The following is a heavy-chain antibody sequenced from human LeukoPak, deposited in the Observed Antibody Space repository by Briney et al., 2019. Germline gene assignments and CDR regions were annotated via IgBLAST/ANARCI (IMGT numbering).Heavy chain of an antibody. CDR1: GGTFSSYA. Sequence: ASVKVSCKASGGTFSSYAISWVRQAPGQGLEWMGRVDPGDGETVYAEKFQGKITITADTSTDTVYMELSSLRSEDTAVYYCATPDSGTYWGQGTLVTVSS. V-gene: IGHV1-69-2*01. D-gene: IGHD1-26*01. J-gene: IGHJ4*02. CDR3: ATPDSGTY. CDR2: VDPGDGET.